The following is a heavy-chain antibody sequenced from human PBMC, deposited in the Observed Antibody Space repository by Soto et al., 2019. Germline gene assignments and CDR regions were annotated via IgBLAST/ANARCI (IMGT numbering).Heavy chain of an antibody. D-gene: IGHD1-20*01. CDR1: GDTFDIYG. V-gene: IGHV1-69*06. J-gene: IGHJ6*02. Sequence: QVELVQSGAEVKKPGSSVKVSCKASGDTFDIYGFNWVRQAPGEGLEWMGVIIPIFETADYAQKFQGRVSITADKSTSTAYMELGSLTSEDTAVYYCARGITYYYYGMDGWGQGTTVTVSS. CDR2: IIPIFETA. CDR3: ARGITYYYYGMDG.